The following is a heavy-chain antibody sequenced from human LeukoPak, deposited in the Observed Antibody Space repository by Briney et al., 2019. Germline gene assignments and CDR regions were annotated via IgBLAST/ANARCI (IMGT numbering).Heavy chain of an antibody. CDR1: GFTFSSYA. Sequence: GGSLRLSCAASGFTFSSYAMSWVRQAPGKGLEGVSAISGSGGSTYYADSVKGRFTISRDNSKNTLYLQMNSLRAEDTAVYYCAKDRVITFGGVIVTHDAFDIWGQGTMVTVSS. CDR3: AKDRVITFGGVIVTHDAFDI. V-gene: IGHV3-23*01. J-gene: IGHJ3*02. D-gene: IGHD3-16*02. CDR2: ISGSGGST.